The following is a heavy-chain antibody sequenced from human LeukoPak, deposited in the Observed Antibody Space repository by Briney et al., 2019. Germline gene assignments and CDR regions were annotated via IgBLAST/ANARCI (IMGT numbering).Heavy chain of an antibody. V-gene: IGHV4-39*01. J-gene: IGHJ4*02. CDR1: GGSISSSSYY. D-gene: IGHD1-26*01. CDR2: IYYSGST. CDR3: RVEWELLGARFDY. Sequence: TSETLSLTCTVPGGSISSSSYYWGWIRQPPGKGLEWIGCIYYSGSTYYSPSLKSRVTISVDTSKNQFSLKLSSVTAADTAVYYCRVEWELLGARFDYWGQGTLVTVSS.